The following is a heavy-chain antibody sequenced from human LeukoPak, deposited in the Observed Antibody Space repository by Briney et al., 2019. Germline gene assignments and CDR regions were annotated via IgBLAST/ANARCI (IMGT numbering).Heavy chain of an antibody. CDR2: IYYSGST. Sequence: SQTLSLTCTVSGGSISSGGYYWSWIRQHPGKGLEWIGYIYYSGSTYYNPSLKSRVTISVDTSKNQFSLKLSSVTAADTAVYYCARLEYCSSTSCRNGYYYGMDVWGQGTTVTVSS. CDR3: ARLEYCSSTSCRNGYYYGMDV. J-gene: IGHJ6*02. V-gene: IGHV4-31*03. CDR1: GGSISSGGYY. D-gene: IGHD2-2*01.